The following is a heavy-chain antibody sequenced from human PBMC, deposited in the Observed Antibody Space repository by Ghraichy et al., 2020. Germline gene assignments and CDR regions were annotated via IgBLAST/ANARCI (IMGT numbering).Heavy chain of an antibody. CDR3: TCAHGFCSRTSCYIAEWGYWYFDL. D-gene: IGHD2-2*02. CDR2: IKSKPYGGTI. CDR1: GLIFSDYA. V-gene: IGHV3-49*03. J-gene: IGHJ2*01. Sequence: GGSLRLSCTASGLIFSDYAMSWFRQAPGKGLEWVGFIKSKPYGGTIQYAASVKGRFTISRDDSKNTAYLQMNSLKTEDTAMYYCTCAHGFCSRTSCYIAEWGYWYFDLWGHGTLVTVSS.